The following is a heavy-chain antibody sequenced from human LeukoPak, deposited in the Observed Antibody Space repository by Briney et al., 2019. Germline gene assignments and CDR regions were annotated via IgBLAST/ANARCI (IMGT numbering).Heavy chain of an antibody. CDR1: GYTLTELS. J-gene: IGHJ4*02. V-gene: IGHV1-24*01. CDR2: FDSEDGET. CDR3: AAGAYCGGDCYSPFDY. Sequence: ASVKVSCKVSGYTLTELSMHWVRQAPGKGLEWMGGFDSEDGETIYAQKFQGRVTMTEDTSTDTAYMELSSLRSEDTDVYYCAAGAYCGGDCYSPFDYWGQGTLVTVS. D-gene: IGHD2-21*02.